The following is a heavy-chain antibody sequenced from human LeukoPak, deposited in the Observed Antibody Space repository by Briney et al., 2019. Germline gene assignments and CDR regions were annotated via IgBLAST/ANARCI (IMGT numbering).Heavy chain of an antibody. Sequence: SETLSLTCTVSGGSISSGGYYWSWIRQPPGKGLEWIGYIYYSGSTYYNPSLKSRVTISVDTSKNQFSLKLSSVTAADTAVYYCARAVITMVRGVIIRANNWFDPWGQGTLVTVSS. J-gene: IGHJ5*02. CDR3: ARAVITMVRGVIIRANNWFDP. V-gene: IGHV4-30-4*01. D-gene: IGHD3-10*01. CDR2: IYYSGST. CDR1: GGSISSGGYY.